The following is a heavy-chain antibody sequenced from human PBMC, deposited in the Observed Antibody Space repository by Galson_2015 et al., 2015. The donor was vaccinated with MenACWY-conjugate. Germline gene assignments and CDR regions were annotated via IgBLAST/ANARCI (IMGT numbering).Heavy chain of an antibody. CDR3: ARRRPRDIGGGFDI. Sequence: LSLTCTVSGDSISRNDFYCGWSRQPRGKGREWIGNIHYSWCTYHNPSLKSRITASADTRKNQFSLKLASVTAADTALYYCARRRPRDIGGGFDIWGQGTLVTVSS. CDR1: GDSISRNDFY. D-gene: IGHD2-15*01. V-gene: IGHV4-39*01. J-gene: IGHJ3*02. CDR2: IHYSWCT.